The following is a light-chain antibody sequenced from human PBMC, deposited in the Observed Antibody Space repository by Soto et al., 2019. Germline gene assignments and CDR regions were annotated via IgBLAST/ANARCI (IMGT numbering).Light chain of an antibody. CDR2: DAS. Sequence: EILMTQSPSTLPVSPGEGATLSCRASQGIGSTLAWYQHKPGKTPRLLIYDASTRATGVPARFSGSGSGTEFTLTINSLQSEDFELYYCQRYNNWPLTFGGGTKVDIK. CDR3: QRYNNWPLT. V-gene: IGKV3-15*01. J-gene: IGKJ4*01. CDR1: QGIGST.